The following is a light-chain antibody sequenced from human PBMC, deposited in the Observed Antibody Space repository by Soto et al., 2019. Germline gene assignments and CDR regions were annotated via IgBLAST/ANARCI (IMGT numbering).Light chain of an antibody. J-gene: IGKJ1*01. CDR3: QQYSSYWT. V-gene: IGKV1-5*03. CDR1: QSISSW. CDR2: KAS. Sequence: DIQMTQSPSTLSASVGDRVTITCRASQSISSWLAWYQQKPGKAPNLLIYKASTLESGVPSRFSGSGSGTEFTLTISSLQPDAFATYYCQQYSSYWTFGQGTKVEIK.